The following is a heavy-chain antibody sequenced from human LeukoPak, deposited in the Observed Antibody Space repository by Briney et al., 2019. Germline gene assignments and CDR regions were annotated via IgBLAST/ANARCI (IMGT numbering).Heavy chain of an antibody. V-gene: IGHV3-9*01. CDR3: AKASSSGIGY. Sequence: PPGGSLRLSCAASGFTFDDYAMHWVRQAPGKGLEWVSGISWNSGSIGYADSVKGRFTISRDNAKNSLYLQMNSLRAEDTALYYCAKASSSGIGYWGQGTLVTVSS. CDR1: GFTFDDYA. CDR2: ISWNSGSI. D-gene: IGHD6-6*01. J-gene: IGHJ4*02.